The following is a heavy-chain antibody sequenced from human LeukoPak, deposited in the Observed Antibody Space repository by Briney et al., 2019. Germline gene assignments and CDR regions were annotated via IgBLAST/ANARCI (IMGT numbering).Heavy chain of an antibody. D-gene: IGHD6-13*01. CDR1: GLTFSSYS. CDR3: ASHPNAAAGLYYYYYMDV. Sequence: GGSLRLSCAASGLTFSSYSMNWVRQAPGKGLEWVSSISSSSSYIYYADSVKGRFTISRDNAKNSLCLQMNSLRAEDTAVYYCASHPNAAAGLYYYYYMDVWGKGTTVTVSS. CDR2: ISSSSSYI. J-gene: IGHJ6*03. V-gene: IGHV3-21*01.